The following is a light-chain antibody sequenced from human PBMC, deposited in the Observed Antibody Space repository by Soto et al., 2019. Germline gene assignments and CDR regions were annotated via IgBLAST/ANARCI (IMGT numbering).Light chain of an antibody. CDR1: SSDVGGSNY. J-gene: IGLJ3*02. CDR2: EVN. V-gene: IGLV2-14*03. Sequence: QSALTQPASVSGSLGQSITISCTGTSSDVGGSNYVSWYQQHPGKAPKLMIFEVNNRPSGVSDRFSGSKSGNTASLTISGLQAEDEADYYCSSYTSSSTLRVFGGGTKVTVL. CDR3: SSYTSSSTLRV.